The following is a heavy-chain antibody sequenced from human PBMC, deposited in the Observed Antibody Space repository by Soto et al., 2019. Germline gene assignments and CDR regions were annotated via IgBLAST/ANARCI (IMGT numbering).Heavy chain of an antibody. J-gene: IGHJ6*02. Sequence: QVQLVESGGGVVQPGRSLRLSCAASGFTFSSYGMHWVRQAPGKGLEWVAVISYDGSNKYYADSVKGRFTISRDNSKNTLYLQRNSLRAEDTAVYYCAKTAVTTTRRDYYYGMDVWGQGTTVTVSS. V-gene: IGHV3-30*18. CDR2: ISYDGSNK. CDR3: AKTAVTTTRRDYYYGMDV. D-gene: IGHD4-4*01. CDR1: GFTFSSYG.